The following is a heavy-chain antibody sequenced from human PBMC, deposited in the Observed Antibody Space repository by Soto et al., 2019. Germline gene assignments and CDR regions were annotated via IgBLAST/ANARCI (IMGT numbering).Heavy chain of an antibody. V-gene: IGHV4-59*08. Sequence: QVQLQESGPGLVKPSETLSLTCTVSGGSISSYYWSWIRQPPGKGLEWIGYIYYSGSTHYNPSLESRVTISVDTSKNHFSLKLSSLTAAATAVYYCARRYGYSFDYWGQGTLVTVSS. J-gene: IGHJ4*02. CDR2: IYYSGST. CDR1: GGSISSYY. D-gene: IGHD1-1*01. CDR3: ARRYGYSFDY.